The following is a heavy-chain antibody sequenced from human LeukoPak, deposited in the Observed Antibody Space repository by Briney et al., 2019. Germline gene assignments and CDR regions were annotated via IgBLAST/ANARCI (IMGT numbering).Heavy chain of an antibody. J-gene: IGHJ6*03. CDR2: IYYSGST. CDR1: GGSISSSSYY. Sequence: PSETLSLTCTVSGGSISSSSYYWGWIRQPPGKGPEWIGSIYYSGSTYYNPSLKSRVTISVDTSKNQFSLKLSSVTAADTAVYYCARRHNYYYYMDVWGKGTTVTVSS. CDR3: ARRHNYYYYMDV. V-gene: IGHV4-39*01.